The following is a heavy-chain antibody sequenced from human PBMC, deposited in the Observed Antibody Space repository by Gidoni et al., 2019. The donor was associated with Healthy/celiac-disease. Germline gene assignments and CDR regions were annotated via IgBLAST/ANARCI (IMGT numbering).Heavy chain of an antibody. J-gene: IGHJ3*02. CDR1: GYSFTSYW. CDR3: ARRRDSSSWYDDAFDI. V-gene: IGHV5-51*01. D-gene: IGHD6-13*01. Sequence: EVQLVQSGAEVKKPGESLKISCKGSGYSFTSYWTGWVRQMPAKGLEWRGIHYPGDSDTRYSPSFQGQVTISADKSISTAYLQWSSLKASDTAMYYCARRRDSSSWYDDAFDIWGQGTMVTVSS. CDR2: HYPGDSDT.